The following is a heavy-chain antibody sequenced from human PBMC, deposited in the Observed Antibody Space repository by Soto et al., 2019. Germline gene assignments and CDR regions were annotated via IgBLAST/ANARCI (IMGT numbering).Heavy chain of an antibody. V-gene: IGHV4-39*01. J-gene: IGHJ1*01. D-gene: IGHD3-10*01. CDR2: IYYSGST. Sequence: QLQLQESGPGLVKPSETLSLTCTVSGGSISSSSYYWGWIRQPPGKGLEWIGSIYYSGSTYYNPSLKTRVTISVDTSKNQFSLKLSSVPAADTAVYYCATVWFGASPHWGQGTLVTVSS. CDR3: ATVWFGASPH. CDR1: GGSISSSSYY.